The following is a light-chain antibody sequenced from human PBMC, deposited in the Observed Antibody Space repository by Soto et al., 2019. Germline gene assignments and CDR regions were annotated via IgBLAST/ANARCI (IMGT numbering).Light chain of an antibody. CDR2: GAS. V-gene: IGKV3-20*01. Sequence: EIVLTQSPGTLSLSPGDRATLSCRASQRVSSYLAWYQQKPGQAPRLLIYGASSRATGIPDRFSGSGSGTDFTLTISRLETEDFAVYYCQQYGSSSRTFGQGTKVEIK. CDR3: QQYGSSSRT. CDR1: QRVSSY. J-gene: IGKJ1*01.